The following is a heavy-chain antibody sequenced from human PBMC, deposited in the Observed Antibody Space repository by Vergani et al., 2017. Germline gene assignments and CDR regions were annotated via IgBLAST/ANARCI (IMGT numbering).Heavy chain of an antibody. Sequence: QITLKESGPTLVKPTQTLTLTCTFSGFSLSTSGVGVGWIRQPPGKALEWLALIYWDDDKRYSPSLESRLTITKDTSKNQVVLTMTNMDPVDTATYYCAHTYGSSSAQSDFDYWGQGTLVTVSS. D-gene: IGHD6-6*01. J-gene: IGHJ4*02. CDR3: AHTYGSSSAQSDFDY. CDR2: IYWDDDK. CDR1: GFSLSTSGVG. V-gene: IGHV2-5*02.